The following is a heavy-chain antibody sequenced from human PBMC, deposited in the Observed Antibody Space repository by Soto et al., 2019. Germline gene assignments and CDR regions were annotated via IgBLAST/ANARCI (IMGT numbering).Heavy chain of an antibody. V-gene: IGHV3-7*01. Sequence: GGSLRLSCGASGFSFSSYWMGWVRQAPGKGLGWVANIKEDGSEKYYVDSVKGRFTISRDHGKKSLYLQMNSLRAEDTAVYYCAKGLFYGGDFDSWGQGTLVTVSS. D-gene: IGHD4-17*01. CDR3: AKGLFYGGDFDS. CDR2: IKEDGSEK. J-gene: IGHJ4*02. CDR1: GFSFSSYW.